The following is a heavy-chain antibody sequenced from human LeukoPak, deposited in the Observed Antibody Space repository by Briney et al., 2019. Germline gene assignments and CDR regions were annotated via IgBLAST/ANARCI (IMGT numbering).Heavy chain of an antibody. CDR3: AELGITMIGGV. J-gene: IGHJ6*04. V-gene: IGHV3-48*03. CDR1: GFTFSSYE. Sequence: GGSLRLTCAASGFTFSSYEMNWVRQAPGKGLEWVSYISSSGSTIYYADSVKGRFTISRDNAKNSLYLQMNSLRAEDTAVFYCAELGITMIGGVWGKGTTVTISS. D-gene: IGHD3-10*02. CDR2: ISSSGSTI.